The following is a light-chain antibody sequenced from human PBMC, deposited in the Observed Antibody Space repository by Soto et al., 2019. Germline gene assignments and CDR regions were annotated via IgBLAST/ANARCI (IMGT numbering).Light chain of an antibody. J-gene: IGKJ1*01. CDR3: QQSYSTPRT. Sequence: DIQMTQSPSSLSASVGDRVTITCRASQSISSYLNWYQQKPGKAPKLLIYAASSLQSGVPSRFSGSGSGADFTRTISSLQPEDFAPYCCQQSYSTPRTFGQGTKVEIK. CDR1: QSISSY. CDR2: AAS. V-gene: IGKV1-39*01.